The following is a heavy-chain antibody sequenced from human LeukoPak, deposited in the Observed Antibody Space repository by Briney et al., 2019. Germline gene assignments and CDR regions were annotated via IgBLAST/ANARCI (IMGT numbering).Heavy chain of an antibody. J-gene: IGHJ5*02. CDR1: GGSISSSSYY. CDR3: VRDLLEPNLWWFDP. Sequence: KSSETLSLTCTVSGGSISSSSYYWGWIRQPPGKGLEWIGSIYYSGSTYYNPSLKSRVTISVDTSKNQFSLKLSSVTAADTAVYYCVRDLLEPNLWWFDPWGQGTLVTVSS. D-gene: IGHD1-1*01. CDR2: IYYSGST. V-gene: IGHV4-39*07.